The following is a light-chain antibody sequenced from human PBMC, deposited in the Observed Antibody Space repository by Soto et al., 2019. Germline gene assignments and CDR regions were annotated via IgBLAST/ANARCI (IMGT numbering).Light chain of an antibody. V-gene: IGKV3-20*01. CDR2: GAS. J-gene: IGKJ2*01. CDR3: QQCGSSPRYT. CDR1: QSVTSTY. Sequence: EIVLTQSPGTLSLSPGERATLSCRASQSVTSTYLAWYQQKPGQAPRLLIYGASSRATGIPDRFSGSGSGTEFTLTISKLEPEDFAVYYCQQCGSSPRYTFGQGTKLEIK.